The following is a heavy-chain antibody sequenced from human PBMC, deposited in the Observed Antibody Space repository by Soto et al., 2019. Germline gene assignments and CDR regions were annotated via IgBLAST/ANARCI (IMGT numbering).Heavy chain of an antibody. Sequence: EMQLLESGGGLVQPGASLSLSCTASGFTFSNYAMSWVRQAPGKGPEWVSSIGGGGDTYYTDAVKGRVTVSRDDPKSTLYLQMHSLRAEDTARYYCARDAVPRNGEWDGFDPWGQGALVSVSS. V-gene: IGHV3-23*01. CDR3: ARDAVPRNGEWDGFDP. CDR1: GFTFSNYA. J-gene: IGHJ5*02. CDR2: SIGGGGDT. D-gene: IGHD3-10*01.